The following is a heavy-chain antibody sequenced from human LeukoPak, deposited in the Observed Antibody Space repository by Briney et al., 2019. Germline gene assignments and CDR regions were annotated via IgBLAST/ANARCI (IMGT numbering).Heavy chain of an antibody. Sequence: GGSLRLSCAASGFTFSTYWTSWVRQAPGKGLEWVATIKNDGSEQFYVDSVKGRFTISRDNAYNSLHLQVNSLRAEDTAVYYCARMRGWPVYYFDYWGQGSLVTVSS. CDR2: IKNDGSEQ. J-gene: IGHJ4*02. CDR1: GFTFSTYW. D-gene: IGHD6-19*01. V-gene: IGHV3-7*01. CDR3: ARMRGWPVYYFDY.